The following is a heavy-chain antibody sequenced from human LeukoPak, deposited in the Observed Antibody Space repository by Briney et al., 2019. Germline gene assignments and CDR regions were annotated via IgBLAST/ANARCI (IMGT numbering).Heavy chain of an antibody. D-gene: IGHD1-7*01. CDR3: ARRRLGGNWNSKEGAWFDP. J-gene: IGHJ5*02. V-gene: IGHV4-34*01. Sequence: PSETLSLTCAVYGGSFSGYYWSWIRQPPGKGLEWIGEINHSGSTNYNPSLKSRVTLSVDTSKNQFSRKLSSVTAADTAVYYCARRRLGGNWNSKEGAWFDPWGQGTLVTVSS. CDR2: INHSGST. CDR1: GGSFSGYY.